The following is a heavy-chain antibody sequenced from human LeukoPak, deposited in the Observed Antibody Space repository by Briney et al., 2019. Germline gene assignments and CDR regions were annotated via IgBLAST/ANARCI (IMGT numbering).Heavy chain of an antibody. CDR1: GGSIGSSSYY. CDR3: ARPEVGATRGLHY. D-gene: IGHD1-26*01. J-gene: IGHJ4*02. CDR2: ISYSGST. Sequence: ASETLSLSRTVSGGSIGSSSYYWGWIRQSPGKGLEWIGSISYSGSTYYNPSLKSRVTISVDTSKNQFSLKLSSVTAADTAVYYCARPEVGATRGLHYWGQGTLVTVSS. V-gene: IGHV4-39*01.